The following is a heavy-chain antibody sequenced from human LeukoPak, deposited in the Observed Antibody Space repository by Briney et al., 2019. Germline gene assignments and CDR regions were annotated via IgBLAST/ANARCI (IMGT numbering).Heavy chain of an antibody. CDR2: IYYSGST. Sequence: SETLSLTCTVSGGSIGSSGYYWGWIRQPPGKGLEWIGSIYYSGSTYYNPSLKSRVVISVDTSKKQLSLKLSSVTAADTAVYYCARDNSVRDEAWWFNPWGQGTLVTVSS. CDR3: ARDNSVRDEAWWFNP. V-gene: IGHV4-39*07. D-gene: IGHD5-24*01. J-gene: IGHJ5*02. CDR1: GGSIGSSGYY.